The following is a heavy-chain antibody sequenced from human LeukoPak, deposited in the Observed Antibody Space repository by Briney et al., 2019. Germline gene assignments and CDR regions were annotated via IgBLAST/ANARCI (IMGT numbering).Heavy chain of an antibody. Sequence: GGSLRLSCAASGFTVSNNYVSWVRQAPGKGLEWVSVIYSGGTTYYADSVKGRFTISRDNSKNTLYLQTGSLRVEDTAVYYCARASTTVPNLLDHWGRGTLVTVSS. CDR3: ARASTTVPNLLDH. V-gene: IGHV3-66*01. CDR1: GFTVSNNY. J-gene: IGHJ4*02. CDR2: IYSGGTT. D-gene: IGHD4-17*01.